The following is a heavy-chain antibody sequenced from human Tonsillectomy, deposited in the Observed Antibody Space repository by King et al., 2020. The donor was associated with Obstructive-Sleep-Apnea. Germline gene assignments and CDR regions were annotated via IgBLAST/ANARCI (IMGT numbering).Heavy chain of an antibody. CDR2: ITASGGGT. J-gene: IGHJ4*02. V-gene: IGHV3-23*04. Sequence: VPLVESGGGLIQPGGSMRLSCAASGFTFSTFAMTWVRQAPGKGLEWVSGITASGGGTFYADSVKGRFTISRDNSKNTLYLLMNSLRADDTAVYFCAKRQLVPGYFDYWGQGTPVTVSS. CDR1: GFTFSTFA. CDR3: AKRQLVPGYFDY. D-gene: IGHD6-6*01.